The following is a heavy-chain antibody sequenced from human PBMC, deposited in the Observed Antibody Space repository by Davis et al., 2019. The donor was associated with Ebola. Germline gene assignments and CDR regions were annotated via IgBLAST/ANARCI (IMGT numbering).Heavy chain of an antibody. V-gene: IGHV3-66*01. CDR3: AKDGAERYYDFWSGYPHY. CDR1: GFTVSSNY. J-gene: IGHJ4*02. Sequence: GGSLRLSCAASGFTVSSNYMSWVRQAPGKGLEWVSVIYSGGSTYYADSVKGRFTISRDNSKNTLYLQMNSLRAEDTAVYYCAKDGAERYYDFWSGYPHYWGQGTLVTVSS. CDR2: IYSGGST. D-gene: IGHD3-3*01.